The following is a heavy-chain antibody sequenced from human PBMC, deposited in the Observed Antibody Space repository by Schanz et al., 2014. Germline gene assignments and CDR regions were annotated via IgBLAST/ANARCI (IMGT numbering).Heavy chain of an antibody. CDR1: GFTFHTYD. CDR3: ARRITGTHHNPYYHGMDV. J-gene: IGHJ6*02. D-gene: IGHD1-20*01. Sequence: QVQLVESGGGLVKPGGSLKLSCAASGFTFHTYDMHWVRPAPRKGLQWVAQISHDGHRDFYADSVKGRFTISRDNSKNALYLQMNSLRAEDTAVYYCARRITGTHHNPYYHGMDVWGQGTTVTVSS. V-gene: IGHV3-30-3*01. CDR2: ISHDGHRD.